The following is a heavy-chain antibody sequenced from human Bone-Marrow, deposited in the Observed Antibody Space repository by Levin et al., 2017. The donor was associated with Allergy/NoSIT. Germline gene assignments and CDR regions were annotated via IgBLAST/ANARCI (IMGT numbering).Heavy chain of an antibody. CDR2: IGTAGDT. Sequence: AGGSLRLSCAASGFTFRTHDMHWVRQGTGKGLEWVSTIGTAGDTYYPDSVRGRFTISRENAKNSLYLQMNGLSAGDTAAYYCARYNYEYNALDIWGQGTMVTVSS. J-gene: IGHJ3*02. V-gene: IGHV3-13*01. CDR3: ARYNYEYNALDI. CDR1: GFTFRTHD. D-gene: IGHD5-18*01.